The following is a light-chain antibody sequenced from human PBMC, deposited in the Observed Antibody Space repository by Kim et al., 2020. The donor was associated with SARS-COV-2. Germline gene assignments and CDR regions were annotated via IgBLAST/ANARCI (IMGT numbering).Light chain of an antibody. J-gene: IGLJ3*02. CDR3: QTWASGIRA. CDR2: VDNDGSH. Sequence: SVKLTCTLGSGHSDNAIAWHQQQPEKGPRFLMKVDNDGSHIKGDGVPDRFSGSSSGAERYLIISSLQPDDEADYYCQTWASGIRAFGGGTKVTVL. CDR1: SGHSDNA. V-gene: IGLV4-69*01.